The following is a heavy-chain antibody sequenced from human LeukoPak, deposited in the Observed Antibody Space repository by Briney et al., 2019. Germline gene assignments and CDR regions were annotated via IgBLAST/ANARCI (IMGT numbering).Heavy chain of an antibody. CDR3: AGDLADGYFDY. CDR1: GGSISSSNW. V-gene: IGHV4-4*02. Sequence: SGTLSLTCAVSGGSISSSNWWRWVRQPPGKGLGWIGEIYHTGSTNYNHSLKSRVTISVDKSKNQFTLKLSAVTAADTAVYYCAGDLADGYFDYWGQGTLVTVSS. CDR2: IYHTGST. D-gene: IGHD5-24*01. J-gene: IGHJ4*02.